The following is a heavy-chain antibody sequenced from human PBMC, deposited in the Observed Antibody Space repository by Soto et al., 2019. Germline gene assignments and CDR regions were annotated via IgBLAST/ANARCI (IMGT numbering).Heavy chain of an antibody. V-gene: IGHV1-58*02. CDR2: IVVGSGNT. J-gene: IGHJ6*04. CDR1: GFTFTSSA. D-gene: IGHD3-3*01. CDR3: AAAEYYDFWSGPSPLNV. Sequence: SVKVSCKASGFTFTSSAMHWVRQARGQRLEWIGWIVVGSGNTNYAQKFQERVTITRDMSTSTAYMELSSLRSEDTAVYYCAAAEYYDFWSGPSPLNVWGKGTTVTVSS.